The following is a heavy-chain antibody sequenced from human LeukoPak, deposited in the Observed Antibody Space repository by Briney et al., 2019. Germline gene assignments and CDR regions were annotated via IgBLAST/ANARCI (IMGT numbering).Heavy chain of an antibody. V-gene: IGHV3-64*01. CDR1: GFTFSSYA. Sequence: HSGGSLRLSCAASGFTFSSYAMHWVRQAPGKGLEYVSAISSNGGSTYYANSVKGRFTISRDNSKNTLYLEMGSLRAEDMAVYYCARPPPPRDIPAGGIDRWGQGTTVTVSS. J-gene: IGHJ6*02. CDR3: ARPPPPRDIPAGGIDR. D-gene: IGHD2-21*02. CDR2: ISSNGGST.